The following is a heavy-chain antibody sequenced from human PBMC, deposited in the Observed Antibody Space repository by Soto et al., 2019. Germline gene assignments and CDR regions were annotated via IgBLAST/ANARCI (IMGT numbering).Heavy chain of an antibody. J-gene: IGHJ1*01. CDR1: CGSSRSLGYY. Sequence: LTWTVACGSSRSLGYYWSWIRQHPGKGLEWIGYIYYSGSTYYNPSLKSRVTISVDTSKNQFSLKLSSVTAADTAVNYCASSIDIWGQGTLVTVSS. V-gene: IGHV4-31*02. CDR2: IYYSGST. CDR3: ASSIDI.